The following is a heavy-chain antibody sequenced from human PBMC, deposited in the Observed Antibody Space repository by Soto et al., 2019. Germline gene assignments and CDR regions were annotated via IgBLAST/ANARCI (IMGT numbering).Heavy chain of an antibody. V-gene: IGHV4-59*08. J-gene: IGHJ5*02. D-gene: IGHD2-15*01. Sequence: SETLSLTCTVSGGSISSYYWSWIRQPPGKGLEWIGYIYYSGSTNYNPSLKSRVTISVDTSKNQFSLKLSSVTAADTAVYYCARHGYCSGGSCYSVDWFDPWGQGTLVTVSS. CDR3: ARHGYCSGGSCYSVDWFDP. CDR2: IYYSGST. CDR1: GGSISSYY.